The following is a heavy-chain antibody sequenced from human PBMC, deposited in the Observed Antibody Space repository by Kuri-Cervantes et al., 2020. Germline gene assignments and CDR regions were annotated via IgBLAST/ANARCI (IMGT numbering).Heavy chain of an antibody. V-gene: IGHV4-59*01. D-gene: IGHD3-10*01. CDR2: IYYSGST. CDR3: ARGYRAMVRGVIGY. Sequence: GSLRLSCTVSGGSISSYYWSWIRQPPGKGLEWIGYIYYSGSTNYNPSLKSRVTISVDTSKNQFSLKLSSVTAADTAVYYCARGYRAMVRGVIGYWGQGTLVTVSS. CDR1: GGSISSYY. J-gene: IGHJ4*02.